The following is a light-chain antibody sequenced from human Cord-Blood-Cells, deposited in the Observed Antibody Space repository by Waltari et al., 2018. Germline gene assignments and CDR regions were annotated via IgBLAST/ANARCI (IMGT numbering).Light chain of an antibody. J-gene: IGLJ1*01. CDR1: SRDVGGHNY. CDR3: SSYTSSSTYV. Sequence: QSALTQPASVSGSPGQSITLSCTGTSRDVGGHNYVSRYQQHPGKAPKLMIYDVSKRPSGVSNRFSGSKSGNTASLTISGLQAEDEADYYCSSYTSSSTYVFGTGTKVTVL. CDR2: DVS. V-gene: IGLV2-14*01.